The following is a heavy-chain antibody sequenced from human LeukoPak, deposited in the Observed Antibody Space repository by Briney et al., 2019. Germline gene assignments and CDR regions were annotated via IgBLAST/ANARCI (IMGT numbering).Heavy chain of an antibody. D-gene: IGHD2-15*01. Sequence: PSETLSLTCTVSGRSVSSGGYYWSWIRQHPGKGLEWIGYIYYSGSTYYHPSLKSRVTISVDTSKNQFSLKLSSVTAADTAVYYCARVSCSGGSCYSFDYWGQGTQVTVSS. CDR2: IYYSGST. CDR3: ARVSCSGGSCYSFDY. CDR1: GRSVSSGGYY. J-gene: IGHJ4*02. V-gene: IGHV4-31*03.